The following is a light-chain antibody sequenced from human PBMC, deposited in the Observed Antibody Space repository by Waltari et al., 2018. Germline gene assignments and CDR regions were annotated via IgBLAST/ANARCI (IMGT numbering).Light chain of an antibody. V-gene: IGKV3-11*01. Sequence: EIVLTQSPATLSLFPGERATLSCSASQSISTYLAWYQQKPGQAPRLLMDNASNRTTGIPARFSGSGTGTDFTLTVSSLEPEDFAVYYCQQRGSWPLTFGGGTKVEIK. J-gene: IGKJ4*01. CDR3: QQRGSWPLT. CDR2: NAS. CDR1: QSISTY.